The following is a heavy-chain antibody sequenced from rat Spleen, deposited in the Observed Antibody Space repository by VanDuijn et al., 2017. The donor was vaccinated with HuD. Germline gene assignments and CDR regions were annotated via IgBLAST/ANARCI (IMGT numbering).Heavy chain of an antibody. CDR3: ARQGNNFVMDA. D-gene: IGHD4-5*01. CDR2: ISSDGGRN. J-gene: IGHJ4*01. Sequence: EVQLVEADGGLVQPGRSLKLSCAASGFTFSDYYMAWVRQAPTKGLEWVATISSDGGRNFYRDSVKGRFTISRDNAKNTLFLQMDSLRSEDTATYYCARQGNNFVMDAWGQGASVTVSS. CDR1: GFTFSDYY. V-gene: IGHV5-29*01.